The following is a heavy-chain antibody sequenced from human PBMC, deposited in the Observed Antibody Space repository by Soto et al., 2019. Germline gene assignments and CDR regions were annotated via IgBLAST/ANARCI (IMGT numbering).Heavy chain of an antibody. CDR1: GYTFTSYA. D-gene: IGHD6-13*01. V-gene: IGHV1-3*01. J-gene: IGHJ6*02. CDR2: INAGNGNT. CDR3: ARSSGYSSSWYLGNYYYYGMDV. Sequence: ASVKVSCKASGYTFTSYAMHWVRQAPGQRLEWMGWINAGNGNTKYSQKFQGRVTITRDTSASTAYMELSSLRSEDTAVYYCARSSGYSSSWYLGNYYYYGMDVWGQGTTVTVS.